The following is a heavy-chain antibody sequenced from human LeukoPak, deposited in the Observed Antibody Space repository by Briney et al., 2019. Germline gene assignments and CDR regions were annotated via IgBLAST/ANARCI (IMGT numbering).Heavy chain of an antibody. CDR3: AKVVLAAAGTLNDY. D-gene: IGHD6-13*01. Sequence: PGGSLRLSCAASGFTFSSYGMNWVRQAPGKGLEWVANIKQDGSEKYYVDSVKGRFTISRDNAKNSLYLQMNSLRAEDTAVYYCAKVVLAAAGTLNDYWGQGTLVTVSS. CDR1: GFTFSSYG. V-gene: IGHV3-7*01. CDR2: IKQDGSEK. J-gene: IGHJ4*02.